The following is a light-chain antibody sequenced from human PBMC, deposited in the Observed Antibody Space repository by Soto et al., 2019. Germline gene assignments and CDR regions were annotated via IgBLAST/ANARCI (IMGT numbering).Light chain of an antibody. J-gene: IGKJ1*01. Sequence: ETVMTQSPATLSVSPGERATLSCRASQSVNSNLAWYQQKLGQAPGVLIYGASTRATGIPARFSGSGSGTEFILTISSLQSEDFALYYCQEYNTWPWTFGQGTKVEIK. CDR3: QEYNTWPWT. CDR1: QSVNSN. V-gene: IGKV3-15*01. CDR2: GAS.